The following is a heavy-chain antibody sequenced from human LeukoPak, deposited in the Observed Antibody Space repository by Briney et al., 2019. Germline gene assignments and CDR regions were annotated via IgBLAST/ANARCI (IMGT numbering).Heavy chain of an antibody. Sequence: PSETLSLTCTVSGGSISSGSYYWSWIRQPAGKGLEWIGRIYTSGSTNYNPSLKSRITISVDTAKNPFSLKLSSVTAADTAVYYCARVAVVNPTAYDFWSGYYAGFDPWGQGTLVTVSS. CDR3: ARVAVVNPTAYDFWSGYYAGFDP. D-gene: IGHD3-3*01. CDR2: IYTSGST. V-gene: IGHV4-61*02. J-gene: IGHJ5*02. CDR1: GGSISSGSYY.